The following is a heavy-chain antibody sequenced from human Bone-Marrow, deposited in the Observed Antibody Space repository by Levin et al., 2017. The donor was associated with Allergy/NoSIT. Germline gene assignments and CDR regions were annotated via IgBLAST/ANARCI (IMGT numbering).Heavy chain of an antibody. J-gene: IGHJ4*02. CDR3: ARDPFWGSKYY. Sequence: GGSLRLSCAASGFTFSSYYMSWVRQAPGKGLEWVANIKQDGSEKYYVDSVKGRFTISRDNAKNSLFLQMNSLRAEDTAVYYCARDPFWGSKYYWGQGTLVTVSS. D-gene: IGHD7-27*01. CDR1: GFTFSSYY. V-gene: IGHV3-7*01. CDR2: IKQDGSEK.